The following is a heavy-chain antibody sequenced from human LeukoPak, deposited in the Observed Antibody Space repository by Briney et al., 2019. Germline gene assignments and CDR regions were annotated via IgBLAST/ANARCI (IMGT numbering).Heavy chain of an antibody. Sequence: GRSLRLSCAASGFTFSGYTMNWVRQAPGKGLEWVSSISSSSSYIYYADSVKGRFTISRDNAKNSLYLQMNSLRAEDTAVYYCARVPSDYWGQGTLVTVSS. CDR3: ARVPSDY. V-gene: IGHV3-21*01. J-gene: IGHJ4*02. CDR1: GFTFSGYT. CDR2: ISSSSSYI.